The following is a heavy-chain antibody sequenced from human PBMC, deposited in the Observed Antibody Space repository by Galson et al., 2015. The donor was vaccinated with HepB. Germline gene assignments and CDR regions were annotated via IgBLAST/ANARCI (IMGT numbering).Heavy chain of an antibody. V-gene: IGHV4-59*01. D-gene: IGHD3-22*01. J-gene: IGHJ3*02. CDR2: IYYSGST. CDR3: ARVGDSSGYLGTFDI. Sequence: ETLSLTCTVSGGSISSYYWSWIRQPPGKGLEWIGYIYYSGSTNYNPSLKSRVTISVDTSKNQFSLKLSSVTAADTAVYYCARVGDSSGYLGTFDIWGQGTMVTVSS. CDR1: GGSISSYY.